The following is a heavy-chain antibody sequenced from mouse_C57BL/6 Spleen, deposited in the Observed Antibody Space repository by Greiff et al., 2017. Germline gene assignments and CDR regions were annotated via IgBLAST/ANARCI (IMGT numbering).Heavy chain of an antibody. D-gene: IGHD1-1*01. Sequence: VQLKESGAELVKPGASVKLSCKASGYTFTEYTIHWVKQRSGQGLEWIGWFYPGSGSIKYNEKFKDKATLTADKSSSTVYMAVSRVTSEDSAVYFCARHDGYYGSSYGYFDVGGTGTTVTVSS. V-gene: IGHV1-62-2*01. J-gene: IGHJ1*03. CDR1: GYTFTEYT. CDR2: FYPGSGSI. CDR3: ARHDGYYGSSYGYFDV.